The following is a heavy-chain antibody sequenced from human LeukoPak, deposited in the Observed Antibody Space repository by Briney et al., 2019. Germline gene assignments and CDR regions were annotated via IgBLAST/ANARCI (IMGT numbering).Heavy chain of an antibody. CDR3: AREMGSGWYLSEYFQH. V-gene: IGHV3-74*01. Sequence: GGSLRLSCAASGFTFSSYWMHWVRKAPGKGLVWVSRINSDGSSTSYADSVKGRFTISRDNAKNTLYLQMNSLRAEDTAVYYCAREMGSGWYLSEYFQHWGQGALVTVSS. D-gene: IGHD6-19*01. J-gene: IGHJ1*01. CDR1: GFTFSSYW. CDR2: INSDGSST.